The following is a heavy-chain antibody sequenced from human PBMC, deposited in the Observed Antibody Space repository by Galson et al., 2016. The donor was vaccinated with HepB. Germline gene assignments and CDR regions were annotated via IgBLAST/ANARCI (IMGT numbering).Heavy chain of an antibody. CDR1: GFTFSTYA. Sequence: SLRLSCAASGFTFSTYAMSWVRQVPGKGLECVSTVGGTGADTYYADSVKGRFTISRDNSKNTLYLQMNSLRAEDSAVYYCAKPMDYIDMLNLPSDDSSGGDYWGKGTLVTVSS. CDR3: AKPMDYIDMLNLPSDDSSGGDY. V-gene: IGHV3-23*01. CDR2: VGGTGADT. D-gene: IGHD3-9*01. J-gene: IGHJ4*02.